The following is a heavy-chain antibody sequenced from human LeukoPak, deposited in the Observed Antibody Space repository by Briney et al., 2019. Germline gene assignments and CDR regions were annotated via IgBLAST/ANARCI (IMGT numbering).Heavy chain of an antibody. CDR2: IIPIFGTA. CDR1: GGTFSSYA. Sequence: ASVKVSCKASGGTFSSYAISWVRQAPGRGLEWMGGIIPIFGTANYAQKFQGRVTITADESTSTAYMELSSLRSEDTAVYYCARGTRDYYFDYWGQGTLVTVSS. J-gene: IGHJ4*02. V-gene: IGHV1-69*13. D-gene: IGHD1-1*01. CDR3: ARGTRDYYFDY.